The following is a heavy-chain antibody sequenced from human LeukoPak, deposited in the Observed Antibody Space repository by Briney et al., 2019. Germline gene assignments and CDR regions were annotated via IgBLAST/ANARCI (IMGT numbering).Heavy chain of an antibody. J-gene: IGHJ3*02. CDR3: ARERYSVNDLDALDI. D-gene: IGHD5/OR15-5a*01. CDR2: INGNGGRT. Sequence: PGGSLRLSCAASGFTFNGFTFNDYAMHWVRQAPGKGLEYDSGINGNGGRTYYANSVKGRFTISRDNSKNTLYLQMGSLRDEDMAVYYCARERYSVNDLDALDIWGQGTMVTVSS. CDR1: GFTFNGFTFNDYA. V-gene: IGHV3-64*01.